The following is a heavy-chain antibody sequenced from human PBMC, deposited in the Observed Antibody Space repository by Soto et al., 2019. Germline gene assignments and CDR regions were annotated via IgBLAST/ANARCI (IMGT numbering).Heavy chain of an antibody. J-gene: IGHJ4*02. CDR3: ARDLGQRLVDY. V-gene: IGHV1-18*01. CDR2: ISAYNGNK. D-gene: IGHD6-13*01. Sequence: QVQLVQSGAEVKKPGASVKVSCKASGYSFTSYGISWVRQAPGQGLEWMGWISAYNGNKKYAQKLQGRVTTTTDTPTSTAYMELRGLRADETAVYYCARDLGQRLVDYWGQGTLVTVSS. CDR1: GYSFTSYG.